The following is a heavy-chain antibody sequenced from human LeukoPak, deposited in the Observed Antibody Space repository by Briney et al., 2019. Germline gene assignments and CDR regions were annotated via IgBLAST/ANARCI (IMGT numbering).Heavy chain of an antibody. V-gene: IGHV3-15*07. Sequence: GGSLRLSCGASGFTFSSHAMNWVRQAPGKGLEWVGRIRSNAYGGATESAAPVTGRFTISRDDSENTLYLQMNSLKIEDTAVYYCTRGSNRDDSSDFDCWGQGTLVTVSS. CDR1: GFTFSSHA. D-gene: IGHD3-22*01. CDR2: IRSNAYGGAT. CDR3: TRGSNRDDSSDFDC. J-gene: IGHJ4*02.